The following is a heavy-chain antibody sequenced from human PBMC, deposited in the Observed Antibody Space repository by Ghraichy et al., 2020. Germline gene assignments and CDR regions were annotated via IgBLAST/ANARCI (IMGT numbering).Heavy chain of an antibody. D-gene: IGHD2-2*01. V-gene: IGHV4-61*02. CDR1: GGSISSGSYY. CDR2: IYTSGST. CDR3: ARDRPTYCSSTSCYRYDAFDI. J-gene: IGHJ3*02. Sequence: TLSLTCTVSGGSISSGSYYWSWIRQPAGKGLEWIGRIYTSGSTNYNPSLKSRVTISVDTSKNQFSLKLSSVTAADPAVYYCARDRPTYCSSTSCYRYDAFDIWGQGTMVTVSS.